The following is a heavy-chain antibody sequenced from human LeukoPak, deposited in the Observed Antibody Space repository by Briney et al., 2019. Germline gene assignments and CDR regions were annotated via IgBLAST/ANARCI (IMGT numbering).Heavy chain of an antibody. CDR2: IYYSGST. CDR1: GGSFSGYC. CDR3: ARTEVVTADPSAFDI. D-gene: IGHD2-21*02. Sequence: SETLSLTCAVYGGSFSGYCWSWIRQPPGKGLEWIGYIYYSGSTNYNPSLKSRGTISVDTSKNQFSLKLSSVTAADTAVYYCARTEVVTADPSAFDIWGQGTMVTVSS. V-gene: IGHV4-59*01. J-gene: IGHJ3*02.